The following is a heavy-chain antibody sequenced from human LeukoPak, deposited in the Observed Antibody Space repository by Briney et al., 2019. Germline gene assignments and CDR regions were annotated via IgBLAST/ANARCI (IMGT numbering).Heavy chain of an antibody. V-gene: IGHV3-48*01. Sequence: GGSLRLSCAASGFTFSSYGMHWVRQAPGKGLEWVSYISSSSSTIYYADSVKGRFTISRDNAKNSLYLQINSMRAEDTAVYYCSRIGETYYDFWSGYLEDYWGQGTLVTVSS. D-gene: IGHD3-3*01. J-gene: IGHJ4*02. CDR2: ISSSSSTI. CDR1: GFTFSSYG. CDR3: SRIGETYYDFWSGYLEDY.